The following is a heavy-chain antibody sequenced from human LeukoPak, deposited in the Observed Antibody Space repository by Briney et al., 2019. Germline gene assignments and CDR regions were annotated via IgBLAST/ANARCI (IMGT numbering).Heavy chain of an antibody. CDR3: ARDQRGSYSFDH. CDR1: GYTFTSYG. D-gene: IGHD1-26*01. J-gene: IGHJ4*02. Sequence: ASLKVSCKASGYTFTSYGISWVRQAPGQGLEWMGWISVYNGDTNYAQNLQGRVTMTTDTSTSTAYMDLRSLRSDDTAVYYCARDQRGSYSFDHWGQGTLVTVSS. V-gene: IGHV1-18*01. CDR2: ISVYNGDT.